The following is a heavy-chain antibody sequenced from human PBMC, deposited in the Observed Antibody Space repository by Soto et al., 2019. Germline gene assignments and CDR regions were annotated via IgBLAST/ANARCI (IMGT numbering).Heavy chain of an antibody. V-gene: IGHV3-30*18. D-gene: IGHD2-15*01. CDR1: GFTFSSYG. CDR2: ISYDGSNK. Sequence: GGSLRLSCAASGFTFSSYGMHWVRQAPGKGLEWVAVISYDGSNKYYADSVKGRFTISRDNSKNTLYLQMNSLRAEDTAVYYCAKDDCSGGSCYTSWGQGTLVTVSS. CDR3: AKDDCSGGSCYTS. J-gene: IGHJ5*02.